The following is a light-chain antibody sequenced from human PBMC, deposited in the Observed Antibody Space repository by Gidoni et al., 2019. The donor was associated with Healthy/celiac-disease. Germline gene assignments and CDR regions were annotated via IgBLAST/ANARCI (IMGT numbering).Light chain of an antibody. CDR3: QQYGSAHPLT. CDR2: GAS. V-gene: IGKV3-20*01. Sequence: DIVLTQSPGTLSLSPGERATLSCRDSQSVSSRYLAWYQKKPGKAPRLLIYGASSRATGIQDRFSGSGSGTDFTLTISRLEPEDCAVYYCQQYGSAHPLTFGGGTKVEIK. J-gene: IGKJ4*01. CDR1: QSVSSRY.